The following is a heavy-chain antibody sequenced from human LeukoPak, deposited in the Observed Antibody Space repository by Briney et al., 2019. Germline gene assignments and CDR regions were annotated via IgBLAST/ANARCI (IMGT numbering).Heavy chain of an antibody. D-gene: IGHD3/OR15-3a*01. J-gene: IGHJ3*02. V-gene: IGHV3-74*01. Sequence: GGSLRLSCAASGFTFSRYWMHWVRQAPGKGLLWVSRINSDGSSTYYADSVKGRFTTSRDDAKNALHLQMNSLTAEDTAVYYCVLDLFSSFAFDIWGQGTMVTVSS. CDR3: VLDLFSSFAFDI. CDR2: INSDGSST. CDR1: GFTFSRYW.